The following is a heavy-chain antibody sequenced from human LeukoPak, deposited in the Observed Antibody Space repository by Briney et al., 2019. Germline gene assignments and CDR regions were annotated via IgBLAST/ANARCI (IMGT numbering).Heavy chain of an antibody. CDR2: ISWNSGSI. V-gene: IGHV3-9*01. J-gene: IGHJ4*02. CDR1: GFTFDDYA. Sequence: GRSLRLSCAASGFTFDDYAMHWVRQAPGKGLEWVSGISWNSGSIGYADSVKGRFTISRDNAKNSLYLQMNSLRAEDTALYYCAKGRIAAGNWGQGTLVTVSS. D-gene: IGHD6-13*01. CDR3: AKGRIAAGN.